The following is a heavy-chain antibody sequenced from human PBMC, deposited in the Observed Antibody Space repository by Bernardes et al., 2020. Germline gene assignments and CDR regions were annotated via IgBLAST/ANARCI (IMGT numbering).Heavy chain of an antibody. CDR3: ARDLGGMITFGGVMF. CDR1: GFTFSSYW. V-gene: IGHV3-7*01. J-gene: IGHJ4*02. Sequence: AGSLRLSCASSGFTFSSYWMRWVRQAPGKGLEWVANIKQAGSEKYYVDSVKGRFTISRDNAKNSLYLQMNSLRAEDTAVYYCARDLGGMITFGGVMFWGQGTLVTVSS. CDR2: IKQAGSEK. D-gene: IGHD3-16*01.